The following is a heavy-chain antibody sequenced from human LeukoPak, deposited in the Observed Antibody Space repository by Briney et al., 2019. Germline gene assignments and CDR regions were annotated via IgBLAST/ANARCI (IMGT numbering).Heavy chain of an antibody. J-gene: IGHJ4*02. CDR1: GFTFSNYA. Sequence: GGSLRLSCAASGFTFSNYAMSWVRQAPGKGLEWVSTISSSGDRTYYTDSVKGRFTISRDNSKNTLYLQMNSLRAEDTAVYYCAKVRKATENDYWGQGTLVTVSS. CDR3: AKVRKATENDY. CDR2: ISSSGDRT. D-gene: IGHD5-12*01. V-gene: IGHV3-23*01.